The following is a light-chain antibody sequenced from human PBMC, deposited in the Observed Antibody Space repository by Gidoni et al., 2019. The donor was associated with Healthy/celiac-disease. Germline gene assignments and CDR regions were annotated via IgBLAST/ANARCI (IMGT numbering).Light chain of an antibody. V-gene: IGKV3-15*01. CDR1: QSVRSN. J-gene: IGKJ1*01. Sequence: EIVMTQSPATLSVSPGERATLSCRASQSVRSNLAWYQQKPGQAPRLLIYGESTRATGIPARFSGSGSGTEFTLTISSLQSEDFAVYYCQQYNNWPPWTFGQETKVEIK. CDR3: QQYNNWPPWT. CDR2: GES.